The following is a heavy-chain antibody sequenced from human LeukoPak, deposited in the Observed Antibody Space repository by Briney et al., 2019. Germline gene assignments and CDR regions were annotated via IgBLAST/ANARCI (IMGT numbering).Heavy chain of an antibody. V-gene: IGHV3-30*18. Sequence: GRSLRLSCRASGFSFKSYAMHWVRQAPGKGLEWLAFILHDGSKTYHADSINGRFTISRDNSNNTLFLRMSSLTTEDTGVYYCAKDRYGSGNNWLDPWGQGTLVTVSS. CDR1: GFSFKSYA. D-gene: IGHD3-10*01. CDR3: AKDRYGSGNNWLDP. J-gene: IGHJ5*02. CDR2: ILHDGSKT.